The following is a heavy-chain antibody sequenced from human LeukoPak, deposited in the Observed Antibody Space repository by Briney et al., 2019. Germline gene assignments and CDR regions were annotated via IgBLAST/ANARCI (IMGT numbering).Heavy chain of an antibody. D-gene: IGHD3-22*01. CDR1: GFTFSSYS. Sequence: GGSLRLSCAASGFTFSSYSMNWVRQAPGKGLEWVSYISSSSSTIYYADSVKGRFTISRDNAKNSLYLQMNSLRAEDTAVYYCATLSSVDRRNRYYYDSSHWDYWGQGTLVTVSS. CDR3: ATLSSVDRRNRYYYDSSHWDY. V-gene: IGHV3-48*01. CDR2: ISSSSSTI. J-gene: IGHJ4*02.